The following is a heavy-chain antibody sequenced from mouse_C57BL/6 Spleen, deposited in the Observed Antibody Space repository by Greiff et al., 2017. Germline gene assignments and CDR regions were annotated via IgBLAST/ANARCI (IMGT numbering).Heavy chain of an antibody. CDR1: GFTFSDYG. Sequence: EVKLMESGGGLVKPGGSLKLSCAASGFTFSDYGMHWVRQAPEKGLEWVAYISSGSSTIYYADTVKGRFTISRDNAKNTLFLQMTSLRSEDTAMYYCARRYYYGSSYGWYFDVWGTGTTVTVSS. D-gene: IGHD1-1*01. CDR3: ARRYYYGSSYGWYFDV. J-gene: IGHJ1*03. CDR2: ISSGSSTI. V-gene: IGHV5-17*01.